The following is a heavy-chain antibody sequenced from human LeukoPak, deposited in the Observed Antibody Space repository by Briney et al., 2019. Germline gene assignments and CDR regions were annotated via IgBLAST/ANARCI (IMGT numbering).Heavy chain of an antibody. CDR1: GCTFTGYY. V-gene: IGHV1-2*02. Sequence: ASVKVSCKASGCTFTGYYMHWVRQAPGQGLEWMGWINPNSGGTNYAQKFQGRVTMTRDTSISTAYMELSRLRSDDTAVYYCAREDGVPAAIRENWFDPWGQGTLVTVSS. CDR2: INPNSGGT. J-gene: IGHJ5*02. CDR3: AREDGVPAAIRENWFDP. D-gene: IGHD2-2*02.